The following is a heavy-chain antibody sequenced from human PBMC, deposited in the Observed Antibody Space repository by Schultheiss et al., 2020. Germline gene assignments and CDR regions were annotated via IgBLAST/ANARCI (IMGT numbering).Heavy chain of an antibody. J-gene: IGHJ4*02. V-gene: IGHV1-2*02. CDR1: GYTFTSYG. Sequence: ASVKVSCKASGYTFTSYGISWVRQAPGQGLEWMGWINPNGGATDFAQRFQGRLTMTRDTSISTAYMELTSLTSDDTAVYYCAREGVPKARDYWGQGTLVTVSS. CDR2: INPNGGAT. D-gene: IGHD3-10*01. CDR3: AREGVPKARDY.